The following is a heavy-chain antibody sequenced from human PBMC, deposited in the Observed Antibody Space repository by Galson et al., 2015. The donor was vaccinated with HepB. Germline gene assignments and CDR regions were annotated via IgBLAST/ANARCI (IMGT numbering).Heavy chain of an antibody. D-gene: IGHD5-12*01. CDR1: ELTLSSYG. V-gene: IGHV3-30*03. Sequence: SLRLPCAVAELTLSSYGMHRVGHAPGKGLEWVAVISYAGSNKYYADSVKGRFTISRDNSKNTLYLQMNSLRAEDTAVYYWASGYLHLGFGPWGQGTLVTVSS. CDR3: ASGYLHLGFGP. J-gene: IGHJ5*02. CDR2: ISYAGSNK.